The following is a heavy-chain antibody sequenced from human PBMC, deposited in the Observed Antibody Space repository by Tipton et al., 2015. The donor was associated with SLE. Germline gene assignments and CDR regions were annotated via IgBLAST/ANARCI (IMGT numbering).Heavy chain of an antibody. CDR1: GGSINSYY. V-gene: IGHV4-59*12. D-gene: IGHD6-19*01. Sequence: TLSLTCTVSGGSINSYYWNWIRQPPGKGLEWIGYIYYSGSTNYNPSLKSRVTISINRSKNQFSLKLTSVTAADTAVYYCARNSSGWTVIGGFDYWGQGTLVTVSS. CDR3: ARNSSGWTVIGGFDY. CDR2: IYYSGST. J-gene: IGHJ4*02.